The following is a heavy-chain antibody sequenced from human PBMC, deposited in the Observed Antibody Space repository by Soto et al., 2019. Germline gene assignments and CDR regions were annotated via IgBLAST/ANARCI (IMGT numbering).Heavy chain of an antibody. Sequence: EVQLLESGGGLVQPGGSLRLSCAASGFTFSSYAMSWVRQAPGKGLEWVSVISGSGGSTYSADSVKGRFTISRDNSKNTLDLQMNSLRAEDTAVYYCAKRTVGWYFDLWGRCTLVTVSS. V-gene: IGHV3-23*01. CDR2: ISGSGGST. J-gene: IGHJ2*01. CDR1: GFTFSSYA. CDR3: AKRTVGWYFDL. D-gene: IGHD4-17*01.